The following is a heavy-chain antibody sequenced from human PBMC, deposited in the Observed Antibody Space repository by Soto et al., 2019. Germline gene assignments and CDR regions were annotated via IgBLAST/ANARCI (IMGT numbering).Heavy chain of an antibody. V-gene: IGHV3-7*01. CDR2: IKQDGSEK. J-gene: IGHJ4*02. CDR1: GFTFSSYW. Sequence: GGSLRLSCAASGFTFSSYWMSWVRQAPGKGLEWVANIKQDGSEKYYVDSVKGRFTISRDNAKNSLYLQMNSLRAEDTAVYYCARVDPLGGYYFDYWGQGTLVTVSS. D-gene: IGHD3-16*01. CDR3: ARVDPLGGYYFDY.